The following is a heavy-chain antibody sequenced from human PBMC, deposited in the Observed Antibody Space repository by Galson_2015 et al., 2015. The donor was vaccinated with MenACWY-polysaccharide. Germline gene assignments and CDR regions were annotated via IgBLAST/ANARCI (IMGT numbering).Heavy chain of an antibody. V-gene: IGHV3-48*02. CDR3: ATGPSGYYRFDS. CDR2: ISSSSTI. CDR1: GFSFSTYR. D-gene: IGHD3-22*01. J-gene: IGHJ4*02. Sequence: SLRLSCAASGFSFSTYRMNWVRQVPGKGLEWASYISSSSTIYYVDSVKGRFTISRDNAKNSLYLQMNSLRDEDTAVYYCATGPSGYYRFDSWGQGTLVTVSS.